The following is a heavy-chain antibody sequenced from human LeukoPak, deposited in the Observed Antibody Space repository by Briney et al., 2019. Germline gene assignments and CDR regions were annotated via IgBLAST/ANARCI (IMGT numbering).Heavy chain of an antibody. Sequence: SETLSLTCTVSGGSISSGGYYWSWIRQHPGKGLEWIGYIYYSGSTYYNPSLKSRVTISVDTSKNQFSLKLSSVTAADTAVYYCGGGLYYDFWSGYQIDYWGQGALVTVSS. D-gene: IGHD3-3*01. CDR1: GGSISSGGYY. CDR2: IYYSGST. J-gene: IGHJ4*02. CDR3: GGGLYYDFWSGYQIDY. V-gene: IGHV4-31*03.